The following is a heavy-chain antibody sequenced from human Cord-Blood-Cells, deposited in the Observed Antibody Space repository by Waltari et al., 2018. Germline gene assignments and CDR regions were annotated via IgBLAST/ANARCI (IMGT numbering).Heavy chain of an antibody. J-gene: IGHJ2*01. D-gene: IGHD6-6*01. Sequence: QVQLQQWGAGLLTPSETLSLTCAVHGGSFMGSYWSWIRQPPGKGLEWIGEINHSGSTNYNPSLKSRVTISVDSSKNQFSLKLSSVTAADTAVYYCARGSSWYFDRWGRGTLVTVSS. CDR3: ARGSSWYFDR. CDR1: GGSFMGSY. CDR2: INHSGST. V-gene: IGHV4-34*01.